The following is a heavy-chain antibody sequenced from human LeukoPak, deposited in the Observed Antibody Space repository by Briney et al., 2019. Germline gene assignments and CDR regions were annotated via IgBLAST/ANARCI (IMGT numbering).Heavy chain of an antibody. Sequence: ASVKVSCKASGYTFTNYDISWVRQAPGQGLEWLGWISVYNGHTNYAQKLQGRVTMTTDTSTTTAYMELRTLRSDDTAVYYCARGGRWELPRPYAFDVWGQGTVVTVSS. CDR1: GYTFTNYD. CDR2: ISVYNGHT. J-gene: IGHJ3*01. CDR3: ARGGRWELPRPYAFDV. V-gene: IGHV1-18*01. D-gene: IGHD1-26*01.